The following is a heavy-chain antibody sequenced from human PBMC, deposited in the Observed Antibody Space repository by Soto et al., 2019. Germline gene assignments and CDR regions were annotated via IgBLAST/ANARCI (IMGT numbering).Heavy chain of an antibody. CDR3: AGEMFDFWSGYDTRIRDYGMDV. V-gene: IGHV3-11*06. D-gene: IGHD3-3*01. Sequence: GGSLRLSCAASGFTFSDYYMSWIRQAPGKGLEWVSYISSSSSYTNYADSVKGPFTISRENAKNSLYLQMNSLRAEDTAVYYCAGEMFDFWSGYDTRIRDYGMDVWGQGTTVTVSS. CDR2: ISSSSSYT. J-gene: IGHJ6*02. CDR1: GFTFSDYY.